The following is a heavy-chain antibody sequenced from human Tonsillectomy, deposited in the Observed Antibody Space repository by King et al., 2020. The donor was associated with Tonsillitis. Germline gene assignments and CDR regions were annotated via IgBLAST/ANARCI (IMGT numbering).Heavy chain of an antibody. CDR3: ARDKQSAYDSGGSDYYMDV. CDR2: ISYDGSNK. J-gene: IGHJ6*03. Sequence: HLVESGGGVVQPGRSLRLSCAASGFTFSSYVMHWVRQAPGKGLEWVAVISYDGSNKYYADSVKGRFTISRDNSKNTLYLQMNSLRAEDTAVYYCARDKQSAYDSGGSDYYMDVCGKGTTVTVSS. V-gene: IGHV3-30-3*01. D-gene: IGHD3-22*01. CDR1: GFTFSSYV.